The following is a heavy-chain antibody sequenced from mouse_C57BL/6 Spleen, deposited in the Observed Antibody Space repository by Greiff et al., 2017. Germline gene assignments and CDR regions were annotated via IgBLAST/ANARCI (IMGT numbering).Heavy chain of an antibody. CDR1: GFTFSDYY. Sequence: EVHLVESGGGLVQPGGSLKLSCAASGFTFSDYYMYWVRQTPEKRLEWVAYISNGGGSTYYPDTVKGRFTISRDNAKNTLYLQMSRLKSEDTAMYYGARRDYYGSSYYFDYRGQGTTLTVSS. CDR3: ARRDYYGSSYYFDY. J-gene: IGHJ2*01. CDR2: ISNGGGST. V-gene: IGHV5-12*01. D-gene: IGHD1-1*01.